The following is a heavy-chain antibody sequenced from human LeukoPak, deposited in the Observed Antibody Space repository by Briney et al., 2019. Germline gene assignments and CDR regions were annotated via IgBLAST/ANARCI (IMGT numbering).Heavy chain of an antibody. Sequence: GGSLRLSCAASGFSFSSYAMSWVRQAPGKGLEWVSAISSSGVDTYYADSVKGRFTISRDNSRKTLYLQVTSLRAEDTAIYYCAKLNPDFADRETRLWGKGPLLTVSS. D-gene: IGHD3-3*01. V-gene: IGHV3-23*01. CDR2: ISSSGVDT. CDR3: AKLNPDFADRETRL. CDR1: GFSFSSYA. J-gene: IGHJ1*01.